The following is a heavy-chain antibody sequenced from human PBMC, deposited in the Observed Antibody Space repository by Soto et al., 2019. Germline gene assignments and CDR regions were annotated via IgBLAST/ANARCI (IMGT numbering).Heavy chain of an antibody. CDR3: ARSLGHYDSSGYYYRGWFDP. V-gene: IGHV1-69*06. J-gene: IGHJ5*02. CDR1: GGTFSSYA. CDR2: IIPIFGTA. D-gene: IGHD3-22*01. Sequence: QVQLVQSGAEVKKPGSSVKVSCKASGGTFSSYAISWVRQAPGQGLEWMGGIIPIFGTANYAQKFQGRVTITADKSTSPAYMELSSLRSEDTAVYYCARSLGHYDSSGYYYRGWFDPWGQGTLVTVSS.